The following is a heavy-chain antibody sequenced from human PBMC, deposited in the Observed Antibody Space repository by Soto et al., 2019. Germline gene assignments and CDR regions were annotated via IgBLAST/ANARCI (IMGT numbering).Heavy chain of an antibody. CDR1: GDAITTSGYY. Sequence: KTWSFTVRVLGDAITTSGYYWGWSRQPPGKGLEWIGSIYYSGNNYYNPSLKRRVTISVDTSKNQFSLQLNSVTAADTAVYYCASYHRAESFYYNGIDYWGQGTLVTVSS. V-gene: IGHV4-39*01. D-gene: IGHD3-10*01. CDR2: IYYSGNN. CDR3: ASYHRAESFYYNGIDY. J-gene: IGHJ4*02.